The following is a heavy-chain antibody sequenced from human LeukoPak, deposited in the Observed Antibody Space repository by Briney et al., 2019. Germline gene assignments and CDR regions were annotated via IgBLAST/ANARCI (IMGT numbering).Heavy chain of an antibody. CDR3: ARASGVSAAGSPYYFDY. CDR2: ISPYSGNT. CDR1: GYTFPSYG. V-gene: IGHV1-18*01. Sequence: GASVKVSCQASGYTFPSYGITWVRQATCQGLECMGWISPYSGNTDYAQKFQGRVTMTTDTSTTTAYMELRSLRSDDTAVYYCARASGVSAAGSPYYFDYWGQGTLVTVSS. D-gene: IGHD6-13*01. J-gene: IGHJ4*02.